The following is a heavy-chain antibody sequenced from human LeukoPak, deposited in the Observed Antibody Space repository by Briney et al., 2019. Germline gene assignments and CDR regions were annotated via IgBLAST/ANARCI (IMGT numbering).Heavy chain of an antibody. CDR2: ICAYTGDT. D-gene: IGHD2-21*02. V-gene: IGHV1-18*01. CDR1: GYTFTNYG. J-gene: IGHJ5*02. Sequence: ASVNVSCKTSGYTFTNYGIGWVRQAPGQGLEWMGWICAYTGDTHYVQKFHDRVTMTIDTSTNTAYMQLTTLTSDDTAVYYCARGLGLRLRPSRFDPWGQGTLVTVSS. CDR3: ARGLGLRLRPSRFDP.